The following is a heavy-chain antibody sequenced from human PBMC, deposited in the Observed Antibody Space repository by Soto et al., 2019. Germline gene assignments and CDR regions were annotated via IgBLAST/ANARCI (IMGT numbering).Heavy chain of an antibody. CDR1: GFTFSSYW. D-gene: IGHD5-12*01. CDR2: VKGDGSET. CDR3: LRGNSGYGNFDY. Sequence: PGGSLRLSCAASGFTFSSYWMHWVRQAPGKGLVWVSRVKGDGSETNYADPVKGRFTISRDNAKNTLYLQLNRLRAEDTAVYYCLRGNSGYGNFDYWGQGTRVTVSS. J-gene: IGHJ4*02. V-gene: IGHV3-74*01.